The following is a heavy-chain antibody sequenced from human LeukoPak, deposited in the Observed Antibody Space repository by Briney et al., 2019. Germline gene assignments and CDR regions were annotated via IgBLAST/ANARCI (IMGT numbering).Heavy chain of an antibody. J-gene: IGHJ4*02. V-gene: IGHV4-59*12. Sequence: SETLSLTCTVSGGSISSYYWSWIRQPPGKGLEWIGYIYYSGSTNYNPSLKSRVTISVDTSKNQCSLNLSSVTAADTAVYYCASQYSSGCFNYWGQGTLVTVSS. CDR1: GGSISSYY. CDR3: ASQYSSGCFNY. CDR2: IYYSGST. D-gene: IGHD6-19*01.